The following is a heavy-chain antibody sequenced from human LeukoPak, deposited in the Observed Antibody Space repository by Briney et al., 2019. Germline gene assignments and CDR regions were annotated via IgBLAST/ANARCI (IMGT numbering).Heavy chain of an antibody. Sequence: PSETLSLTCAVYGGSFSGYYWSWIRQPPGKGLEWIGEINHSGSTNYNPSLKSRVTISVDTSKNQFSLKLSSVTAADTAVYYCARGEIFEKYYYDSSSYYYLSAFDIWGQGTMVTVSS. J-gene: IGHJ3*02. V-gene: IGHV4-34*01. D-gene: IGHD3-22*01. CDR3: ARGEIFEKYYYDSSSYYYLSAFDI. CDR1: GGSFSGYY. CDR2: INHSGST.